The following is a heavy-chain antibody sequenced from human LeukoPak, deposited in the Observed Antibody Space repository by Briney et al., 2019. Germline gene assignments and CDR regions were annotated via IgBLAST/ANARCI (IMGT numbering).Heavy chain of an antibody. CDR2: INHSGST. Sequence: SETLSLTCAVYGGSFSGYYWSWIRQPPGKGLECIGEINHSGSTNYNPSLKSRVTISVDTSKNQFSLKLSSVTAADTAVYYCARHAGYCSSTSCYGRIDAFDIWGQGTMVTVSS. D-gene: IGHD2-2*01. CDR1: GGSFSGYY. V-gene: IGHV4-34*01. J-gene: IGHJ3*02. CDR3: ARHAGYCSSTSCYGRIDAFDI.